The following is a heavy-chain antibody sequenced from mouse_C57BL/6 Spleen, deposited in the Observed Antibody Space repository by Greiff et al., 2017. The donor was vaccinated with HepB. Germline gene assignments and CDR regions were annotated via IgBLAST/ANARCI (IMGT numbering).Heavy chain of an antibody. CDR1: GYTFTSYW. CDR3: ARNYGSSSWFAY. Sequence: QVQLQQSGAELVKPGASVKMSCKASGYTFTSYWITWVKQRPGQGLEWIGDIYPGSGSTNYNEKFKSKATLTVDTSSSTAYMQISSLTSEDSAVYDCARNYGSSSWFAYGGQGTLVTVSA. CDR2: IYPGSGST. V-gene: IGHV1-55*01. J-gene: IGHJ3*01. D-gene: IGHD1-1*01.